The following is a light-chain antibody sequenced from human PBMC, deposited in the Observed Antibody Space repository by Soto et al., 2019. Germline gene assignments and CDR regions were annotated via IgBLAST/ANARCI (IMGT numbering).Light chain of an antibody. Sequence: EIVLTQSPGSLSWSPGDRATLSCRASQSVSSTFFAWYQQRPGQAPRLLMYGASSRATGIPERFSGSGSGTDFTLTISRLEPEDFAVYYCQQFDSSVTFGQGTKVEIK. CDR1: QSVSSTF. J-gene: IGKJ1*01. CDR2: GAS. V-gene: IGKV3-20*01. CDR3: QQFDSSVT.